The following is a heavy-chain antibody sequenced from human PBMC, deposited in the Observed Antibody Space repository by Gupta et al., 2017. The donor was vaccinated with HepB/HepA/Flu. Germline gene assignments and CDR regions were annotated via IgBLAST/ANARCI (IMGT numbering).Heavy chain of an antibody. Sequence: EVQLLESGGGLVQPGGSLRLSCAASGFTFSSYAMSWVRQAPGKGLEWVSAISGSGGSTYYADSVKGRFTISRDNSKNTLYLQMNSLRAEDTAVYYCAKTAAEERWLHYRGYFDYWGQGTLVTVSS. V-gene: IGHV3-23*01. CDR2: ISGSGGST. D-gene: IGHD5-24*01. J-gene: IGHJ4*02. CDR1: GFTFSSYA. CDR3: AKTAAEERWLHYRGYFDY.